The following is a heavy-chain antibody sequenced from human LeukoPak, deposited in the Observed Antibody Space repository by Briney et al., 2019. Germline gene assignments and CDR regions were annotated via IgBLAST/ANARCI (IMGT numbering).Heavy chain of an antibody. Sequence: SETLSLTCTVSGGSISSSSYYWGWIRQPPGKGLEWIGSIYYSGSTYYNPSLKSRVTISVDTSKNQFSLRLTSVTAADTAVYYCARQTGSGLFILPGGQGTLATVPS. D-gene: IGHD3/OR15-3a*01. V-gene: IGHV4-39*01. CDR3: ARQTGSGLFILP. J-gene: IGHJ4*02. CDR1: GGSISSSSYY. CDR2: IYYSGST.